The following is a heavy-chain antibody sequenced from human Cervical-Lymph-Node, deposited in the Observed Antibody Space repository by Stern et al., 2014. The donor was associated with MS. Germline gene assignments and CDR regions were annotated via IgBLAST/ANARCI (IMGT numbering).Heavy chain of an antibody. CDR1: GYTFATYG. CDR2: INTYNDNT. CDR3: ARRHSGIAASDY. D-gene: IGHD6-13*01. V-gene: IGHV1-18*01. Sequence: VQLVESGAEVKKPGASVKVSCKTSGYTFATYGISWVRQAPGQGLEWMGWINTYNDNTNYAKNFQGRVTMTTDTSTTTAYMELRSLGSDDTAVYYCARRHSGIAASDYWGQGTLVTVSS. J-gene: IGHJ4*02.